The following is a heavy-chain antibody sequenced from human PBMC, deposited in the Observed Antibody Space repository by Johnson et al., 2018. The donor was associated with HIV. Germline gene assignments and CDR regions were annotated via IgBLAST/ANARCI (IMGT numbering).Heavy chain of an antibody. J-gene: IGHJ3*02. CDR3: ARNYYDSSDAFDI. D-gene: IGHD3-22*01. CDR2: ISYDGSNK. V-gene: IGHV3-30*04. Sequence: QVQLVESGGGLVQPGGSLRLSCAASGFTFSSYAMSWVRQAPGKGLEWVAVISYDGSNKYYADSVKGRFTISRDNSKNTLYLQMNSLRAEDTAVYYCARNYYDSSDAFDIWGQGTMVTVSS. CDR1: GFTFSSYA.